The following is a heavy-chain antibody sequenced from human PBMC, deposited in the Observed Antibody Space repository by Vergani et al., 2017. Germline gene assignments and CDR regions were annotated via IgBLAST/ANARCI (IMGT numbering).Heavy chain of an antibody. CDR3: AKGRKYCSGGSCYSTDY. V-gene: IGHV3-23*01. D-gene: IGHD2-15*01. CDR1: GFTFSSYA. Sequence: EVQLLESGGGLVQPGGSLRLSCAASGFTFSSYAMSWVRQAPGKGLEWVSAISGSGGSTYYADSVKGRFTISRDNSKNTLYLQMNSLRAEDTAVYYCAKGRKYCSGGSCYSTDYWGQGTLVTVSS. J-gene: IGHJ4*02. CDR2: ISGSGGST.